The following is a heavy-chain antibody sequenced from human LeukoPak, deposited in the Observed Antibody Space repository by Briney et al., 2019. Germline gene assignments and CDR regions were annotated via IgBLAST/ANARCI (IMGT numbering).Heavy chain of an antibody. V-gene: IGHV4-4*07. Sequence: PSETLSLTCTVSGGSISSYYWSWIRQPAGKGLEWIGRIYTSGSTNYNPSLKSRVTMSVDTSKNQFSLKLSSVTAADTAVYYCARDPGYYGSGSYYRDAFDIWGQGTMVTVSS. CDR2: IYTSGST. CDR3: ARDPGYYGSGSYYRDAFDI. J-gene: IGHJ3*02. CDR1: GGSISSYY. D-gene: IGHD3-10*01.